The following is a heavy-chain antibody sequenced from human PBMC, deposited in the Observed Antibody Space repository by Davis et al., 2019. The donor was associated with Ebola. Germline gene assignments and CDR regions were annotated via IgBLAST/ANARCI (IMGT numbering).Heavy chain of an antibody. Sequence: PSETLSLTCTVSGISISPYYWSWIRQPAGKGLEWIGYMYYSGSSSYNPSLQSRVTISADSSKSQVSLRLTSVTASDTAVYYCARAVSGWYVTWGPGIMVTVSS. CDR2: MYYSGSS. V-gene: IGHV4-59*01. CDR3: ARAVSGWYVT. CDR1: GISISPYY. D-gene: IGHD6-19*01. J-gene: IGHJ4*02.